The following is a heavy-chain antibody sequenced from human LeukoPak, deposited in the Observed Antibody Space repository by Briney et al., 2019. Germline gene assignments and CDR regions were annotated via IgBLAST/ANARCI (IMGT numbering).Heavy chain of an antibody. Sequence: SGGSLILSCAASGFTISSYAMSWVRQAPGKGLEWVSPISGSGGSTYYADSVKGRFTISRDNSKNTLYLQMNSLRAEDTAVYYCAGVPSDPYYFDYWGQGTLVTVSS. CDR3: AGVPSDPYYFDY. CDR2: ISGSGGST. J-gene: IGHJ4*02. D-gene: IGHD4/OR15-4a*01. V-gene: IGHV3-23*01. CDR1: GFTISSYA.